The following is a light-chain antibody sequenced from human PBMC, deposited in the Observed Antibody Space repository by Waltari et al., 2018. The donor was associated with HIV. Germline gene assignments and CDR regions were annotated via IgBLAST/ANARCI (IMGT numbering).Light chain of an antibody. V-gene: IGLV1-40*01. J-gene: IGLJ2*01. Sequence: QSVLTQPPSVSGATGQSVTISCPGRRSNLGADYDLHWYQQMPGPAPKLLISGNKNRPSGVPDRFSASKSGTSASRAITGLQPEDDADYFCQSYDSTLNAAVVFGGGTKLTSL. CDR2: GNK. CDR1: RSNLGADYD. CDR3: QSYDSTLNAAVV.